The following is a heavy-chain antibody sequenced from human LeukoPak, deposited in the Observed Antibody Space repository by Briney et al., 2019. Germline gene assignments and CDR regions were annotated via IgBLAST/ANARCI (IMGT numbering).Heavy chain of an antibody. CDR1: SYTFTNYA. Sequence: ASVKVSCKASSYTFTNYAFTWVRQAPGQGLEWMGWIHPNTGNPTYAQGFTGRFVFSLDTSVGTTYLQISSLKTEDTAVYYCARAYQTLGGLSLPDHWGQGTLVAASS. D-gene: IGHD3-16*02. J-gene: IGHJ5*02. CDR2: IHPNTGNP. CDR3: ARAYQTLGGLSLPDH. V-gene: IGHV7-4-1*02.